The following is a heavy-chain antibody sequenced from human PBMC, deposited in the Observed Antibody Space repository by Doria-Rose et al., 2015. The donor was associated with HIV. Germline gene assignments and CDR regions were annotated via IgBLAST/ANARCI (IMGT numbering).Heavy chain of an antibody. Sequence: QVQLVESGPVLVTPTETLTLTCTVSGVSLSSPGLGMSWFRPSSGKALEWLANISSDDERSYKPSLKSRLTISRGTSKSQVVLTMTDMDPVDTATYYCARIKSSRWYHKYYFDFWGQGTLVIVSA. V-gene: IGHV2-26*01. CDR3: ARIKSSRWYHKYYFDF. CDR2: ISSDDER. D-gene: IGHD6-13*01. CDR1: GVSLSSPGLG. J-gene: IGHJ4*02.